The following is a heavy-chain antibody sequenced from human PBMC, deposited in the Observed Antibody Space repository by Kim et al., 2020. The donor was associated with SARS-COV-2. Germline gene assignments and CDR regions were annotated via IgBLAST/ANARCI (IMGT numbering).Heavy chain of an antibody. J-gene: IGHJ6*02. D-gene: IGHD6-19*01. CDR1: GGSISSSSYY. V-gene: IGHV4-39*01. Sequence: SETLSLTCTVSGGSISSSSYYWGWIRQPPGKGLEWIGSIYYSGSTYYNPSLKSRVTISVDTSKNQFSLKLSSVTAADTAVYYCASDDSSGPVAYYYGMDVGGQGTTVTVSS. CDR3: ASDDSSGPVAYYYGMDV. CDR2: IYYSGST.